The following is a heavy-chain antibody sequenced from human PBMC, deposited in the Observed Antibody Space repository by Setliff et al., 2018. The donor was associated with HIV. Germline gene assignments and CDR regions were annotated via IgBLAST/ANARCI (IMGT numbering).Heavy chain of an antibody. CDR2: ITGSGDNT. CDR1: GFTFSDYY. CDR3: AKRDYEDNTSYAPFFQY. V-gene: IGHV3-23*01. Sequence: GGSLRLSCAASGFTFSDYYMSWIRQAPGKGLEWVSGITGSGDNTYYADNVEGRFIISRDNSQNTLYLQMNSLTAEDTAIYYCAKRDYEDNTSYAPFFQYWGQGTLVTVSS. J-gene: IGHJ1*01. D-gene: IGHD3-16*01.